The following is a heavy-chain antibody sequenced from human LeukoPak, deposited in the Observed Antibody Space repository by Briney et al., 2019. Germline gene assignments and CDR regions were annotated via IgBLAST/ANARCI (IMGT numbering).Heavy chain of an antibody. Sequence: SETLSLTCTVSGDSISGYYWSWIRQPAGKGLEWIGRMYTSGTTNYNPSLKSRVTMSVDTSKNQFSLKLTSVTAADTAVYYCARGTPIHGGKGGWFDPWGQGTLVTVSS. CDR2: MYTSGTT. D-gene: IGHD4-23*01. CDR3: ARGTPIHGGKGGWFDP. CDR1: GDSISGYY. V-gene: IGHV4-4*07. J-gene: IGHJ5*02.